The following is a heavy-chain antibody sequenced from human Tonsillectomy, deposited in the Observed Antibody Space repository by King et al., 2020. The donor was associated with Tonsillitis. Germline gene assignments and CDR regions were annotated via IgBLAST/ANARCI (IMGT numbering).Heavy chain of an antibody. D-gene: IGHD2-2*01. CDR2: IYYSGST. CDR3: ARMGGDVVVPATTFDY. J-gene: IGHJ4*02. V-gene: IGHV4-59*01. CDR1: GGSISSYY. Sequence: VQLQESGPGLVKPSETLSLTCTVSGGSISSYYWSWIRQPPGKGLEWIGYIYYSGSTNYNPSLKSRVTISVDTSKNQFSLKLSSVTAADTAVDYCARMGGDVVVPATTFDYWGQGTLVTVSS.